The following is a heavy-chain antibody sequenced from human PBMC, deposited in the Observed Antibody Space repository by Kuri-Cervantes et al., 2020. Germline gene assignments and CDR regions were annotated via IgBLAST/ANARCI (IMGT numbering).Heavy chain of an antibody. CDR1: GDSVSSNSAA. Sequence: SCAISGDSVSSNSAAWNWIRQSPSRGLEWLGRTYYRSKWYNDYAVSVKSRITINPDTSKNQFSLQLSSVTAADTAVYYCARAPAYCDGDCYLRVRYYYYGMDVWGQGTTVTVSS. V-gene: IGHV6-1*01. J-gene: IGHJ6*02. CDR3: ARAPAYCDGDCYLRVRYYYYGMDV. CDR2: TYYRSKWYN. D-gene: IGHD2-21*02.